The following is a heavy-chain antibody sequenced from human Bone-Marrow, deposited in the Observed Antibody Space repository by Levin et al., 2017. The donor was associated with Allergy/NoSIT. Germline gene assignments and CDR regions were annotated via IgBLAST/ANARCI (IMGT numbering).Heavy chain of an antibody. Sequence: SQTLSLPCAISGDRVFSNTAAWNWIRQSPSRGLEWLGRASYRSQWSNDYAPSVKSRITINPDTSKNQFSLQLNSVTPEDTAVYYCARGEYSSRQNWFDPWGQGTLVTVSS. J-gene: IGHJ5*02. CDR3: ARGEYSSRQNWFDP. CDR1: GDRVFSNTAA. CDR2: ASYRSQWSN. V-gene: IGHV6-1*01. D-gene: IGHD6-13*01.